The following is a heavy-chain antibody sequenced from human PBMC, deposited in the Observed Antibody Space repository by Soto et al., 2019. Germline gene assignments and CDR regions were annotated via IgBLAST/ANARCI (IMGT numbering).Heavy chain of an antibody. CDR2: ISWNSGSI. V-gene: IGHV3-9*01. Sequence: EVQLVESGGGLVQPGRSLRLSCAASGFTFDDYAMHWVRQAPGKGLEWVSGISWNSGSIGYADSVKGRFTISRDNAKNSLYLQMNSLRAEDTALYYCAKGLLWFGELLVYFDYWGQGTLVTVPS. CDR1: GFTFDDYA. CDR3: AKGLLWFGELLVYFDY. D-gene: IGHD3-10*01. J-gene: IGHJ4*02.